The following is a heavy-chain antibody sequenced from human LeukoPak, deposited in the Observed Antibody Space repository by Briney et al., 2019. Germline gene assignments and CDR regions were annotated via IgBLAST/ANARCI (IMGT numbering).Heavy chain of an antibody. J-gene: IGHJ4*02. CDR1: GGSINTYY. CDR2: IYYTGST. Sequence: PSETLSLTCSVSGGSINTYYWSWIRQTPGKGLKWIGFIYYTGSTNYNPSLKSRVTMSVDTSKSQFSLKLTSVTAADTALYYCARGANRLDSWGRGTLVTVSS. D-gene: IGHD1-14*01. CDR3: ARGANRLDS. V-gene: IGHV4-59*12.